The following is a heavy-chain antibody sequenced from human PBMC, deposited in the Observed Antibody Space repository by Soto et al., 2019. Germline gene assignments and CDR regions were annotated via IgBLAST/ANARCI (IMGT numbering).Heavy chain of an antibody. Sequence: QVQLVESGGGVVQPGRSLRLSCAASGFTFSSYGMHWVRQAPGKGLEWVAVISYDGSNKYYADSVKGRFTISRDNSKNTLYLQMNSLRAEDTAVYYCAKERSSGSYYGYAEYWGQGTLVTVSS. CDR3: AKERSSGSYYGYAEY. CDR1: GFTFSSYG. CDR2: ISYDGSNK. D-gene: IGHD1-26*01. V-gene: IGHV3-30*18. J-gene: IGHJ4*02.